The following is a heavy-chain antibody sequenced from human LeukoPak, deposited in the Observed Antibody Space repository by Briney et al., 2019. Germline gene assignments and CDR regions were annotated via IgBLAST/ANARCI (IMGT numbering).Heavy chain of an antibody. V-gene: IGHV3-30-3*01. D-gene: IGHD1-26*01. J-gene: IGHJ4*02. CDR1: GFTFSTSA. CDR2: ISYDGSNK. Sequence: PGGSLRLSCAASGFTFSTSAMHWVRQAPGKGLEWVAVISYDGSNKYYADSVKGRFTISRDNSKNTLYLQMNSLRTEDTAAYYCASLSARDYWGQGTLVTVSS. CDR3: ASLSARDY.